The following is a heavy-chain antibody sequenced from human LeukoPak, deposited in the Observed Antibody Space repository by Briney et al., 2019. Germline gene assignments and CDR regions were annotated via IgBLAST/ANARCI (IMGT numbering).Heavy chain of an antibody. J-gene: IGHJ4*02. Sequence: GASVKVSCKASGYTFTSYGISWVRQAPGQGHEWMGWISAYNGNTNYAQKLQGRVTMTTDTSTSTAYMELRSLRSDDTAVYYCARESTLYSSGWYVVDYWGRGTLVTVSS. CDR2: ISAYNGNT. V-gene: IGHV1-18*01. CDR1: GYTFTSYG. D-gene: IGHD6-19*01. CDR3: ARESTLYSSGWYVVDY.